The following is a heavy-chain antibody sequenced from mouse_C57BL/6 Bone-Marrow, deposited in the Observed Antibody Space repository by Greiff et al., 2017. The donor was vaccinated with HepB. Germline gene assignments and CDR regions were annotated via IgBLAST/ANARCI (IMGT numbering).Heavy chain of an antibody. J-gene: IGHJ1*03. CDR2: IYWDDDK. V-gene: IGHV8-12*01. Sequence: QVTLKECGPGILQSSQTLSLTCSFSGFSLSTSGMGVSWIRQPSGKGLEWLAHIYWDDDKRYNPSLKSRLTISKDTSRNQVFLKITSVDTADTATYYCARIRSSYWYFDVWGTGTTVTVSS. CDR3: ARIRSSYWYFDV. CDR1: GFSLSTSGMG. D-gene: IGHD1-1*01.